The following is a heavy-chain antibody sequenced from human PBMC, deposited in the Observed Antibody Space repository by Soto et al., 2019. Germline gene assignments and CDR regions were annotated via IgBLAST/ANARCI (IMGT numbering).Heavy chain of an antibody. Sequence: ALLKVSCKGFVYAFTSHCVSCRLQAPGQGLGWMGWISTYNGNTNYAQKLKGRVTLTTDTSTSTPYMEPRSLRSEDTAVYYCERHHGFGELFDPWGQGTLVTVSS. J-gene: IGHJ5*02. CDR1: VYAFTSHC. CDR3: ERHHGFGELFDP. D-gene: IGHD3-10*01. V-gene: IGHV1-18*01. CDR2: ISTYNGNT.